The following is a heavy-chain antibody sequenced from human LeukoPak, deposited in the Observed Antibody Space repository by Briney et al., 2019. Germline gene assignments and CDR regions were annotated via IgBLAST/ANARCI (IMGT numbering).Heavy chain of an antibody. CDR3: AKPAKTDYADY. CDR1: GFTFSSYA. CDR2: ISGSGGTT. J-gene: IGHJ4*02. V-gene: IGHV3-23*01. Sequence: GGSLRLSCAASGFTFSSYAMNWVRQAPGKGLEWVSAISGSGGTTYYADSVKGRFTISRDNSKNTLYLQMNSLRAADTALYYCAKPAKTDYADYWGQGTLVTVSS. D-gene: IGHD1-14*01.